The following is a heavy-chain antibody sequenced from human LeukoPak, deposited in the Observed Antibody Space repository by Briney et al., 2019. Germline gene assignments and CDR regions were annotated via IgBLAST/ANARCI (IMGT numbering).Heavy chain of an antibody. Sequence: SVKVSCKASGGTFSSYAISWVRQAPGQGLEWMGGIIPIFGTANYAQKFQGRVTITTDESTSTAYMELSSLRSEDTAVYYCARDHGSYYYGSGRPRLDYWGQGTLSPSPQ. CDR3: ARDHGSYYYGSGRPRLDY. J-gene: IGHJ4*02. D-gene: IGHD3-10*01. CDR2: IIPIFGTA. V-gene: IGHV1-69*05. CDR1: GGTFSSYA.